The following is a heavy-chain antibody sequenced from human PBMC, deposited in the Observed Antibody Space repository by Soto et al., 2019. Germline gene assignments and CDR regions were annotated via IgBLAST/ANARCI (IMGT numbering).Heavy chain of an antibody. CDR2: ISHGGST. CDR3: ARGPSRLLMGDSFA. D-gene: IGHD2-8*01. CDR1: GGSFSGHY. V-gene: IGHV4-34*01. Sequence: SETLSLTCAVYGGSFSGHYWSWIRQPPGKGLEWIGEISHGGSTTYNPSLESRVAISVDTSMNQFSLKLNSVTAADTAVYYCARGPSRLLMGDSFAWGQGTLVTVSS. J-gene: IGHJ5*02.